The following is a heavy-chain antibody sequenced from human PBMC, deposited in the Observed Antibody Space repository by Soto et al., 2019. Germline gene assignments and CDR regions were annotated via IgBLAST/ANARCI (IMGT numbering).Heavy chain of an antibody. CDR2: IYYSGST. CDR1: GGSVSSGSYY. CDR3: ATESTSGDYDYYYYGMDV. D-gene: IGHD4-17*01. Sequence: SETLSLTCTVSGGSVSSGSYYWSWIRQPPGKGLEWIGYIYYSGSTNYNPSLKSRVTISVDTSKNQFSLKLSSVTAADTAVYYCATESTSGDYDYYYYGMDVWGQGTTVTVSS. V-gene: IGHV4-61*01. J-gene: IGHJ6*02.